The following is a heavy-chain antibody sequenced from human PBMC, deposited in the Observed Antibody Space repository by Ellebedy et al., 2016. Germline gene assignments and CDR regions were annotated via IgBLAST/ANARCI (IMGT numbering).Heavy chain of an antibody. V-gene: IGHV1-2*02. CDR3: TRFSSTWYWFDP. CDR2: INPHSGGT. J-gene: IGHJ5*02. Sequence: ASVKVSCXASGYTFTAYYIHWVRQAPGQGQEWMGWINPHSGGTNFAQKFQGRVTMTRDTSISTAYMELSKLRSDDTAVYYCTRFSSTWYWFDPWGQGTLVTVS. CDR1: GYTFTAYY. D-gene: IGHD6-13*01.